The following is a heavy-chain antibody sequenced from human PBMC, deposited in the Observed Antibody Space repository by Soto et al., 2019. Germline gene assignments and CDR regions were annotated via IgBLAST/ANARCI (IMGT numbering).Heavy chain of an antibody. V-gene: IGHV4-31*03. CDR2: IYYSGST. D-gene: IGHD3-22*01. CDR1: GGSISSGGYY. J-gene: IGHJ5*02. Sequence: LSLTCTVSGGSISSGGYYWSWIRQHPGKGLEWIGYIYYSGSTYYNPSLKSRVTISVDTSKNQFSLKLSSVTAADTAVYYRARDINGGSSGYPAYVNWFDPWGQGTLVTVSS. CDR3: ARDINGGSSGYPAYVNWFDP.